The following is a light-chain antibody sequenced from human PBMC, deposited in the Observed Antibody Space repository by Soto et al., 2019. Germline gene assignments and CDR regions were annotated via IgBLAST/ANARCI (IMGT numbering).Light chain of an antibody. V-gene: IGLV2-23*01. CDR2: EGS. CDR1: TSDVW. Sequence: QSVLTQPASVSGSPGQSITISCTGTTSDVWVSWYQQHPGKAPKLIIYEGSKRPSGISNRFSGSRSGNTASLTISGLQAEDEADFSCCSYASSGTYVVGTGTKVTVL. J-gene: IGLJ1*01. CDR3: CSYASSGTYV.